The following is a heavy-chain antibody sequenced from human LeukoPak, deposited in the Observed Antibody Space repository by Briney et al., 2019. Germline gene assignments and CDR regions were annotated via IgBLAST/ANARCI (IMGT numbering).Heavy chain of an antibody. Sequence: GGSLRLSCAASGFTFGSYGMSWVRQAPGKGLEWVSSISTGGVTYLADSVKGRFTISRDISKNTLYLQMNSLRAEDTAVYYCAKDLNNYGTTPLDYWGQGTLVTVSS. CDR2: ISTGGVT. CDR1: GFTFGSYG. CDR3: AKDLNNYGTTPLDY. J-gene: IGHJ4*02. V-gene: IGHV3-23*01. D-gene: IGHD5-18*01.